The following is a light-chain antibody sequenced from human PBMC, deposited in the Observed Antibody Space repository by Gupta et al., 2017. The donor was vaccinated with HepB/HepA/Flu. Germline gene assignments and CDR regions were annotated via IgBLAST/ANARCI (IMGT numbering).Light chain of an antibody. CDR2: EVS. J-gene: IGLJ2*01. CDR1: SSDVGDYNY. CDR3: TLYAGSNNFKV. V-gene: IGLV2-8*01. Sequence: QSALTQPPSPSGSPGQSVTISCTGTSSDVGDYNYVSWSQQHPGKAPKLMIYEVSKRPSGVPDRFSGSKSGNTASLTVSGLQAEDEADYYCTLYAGSNNFKVFGGGTKLTVL.